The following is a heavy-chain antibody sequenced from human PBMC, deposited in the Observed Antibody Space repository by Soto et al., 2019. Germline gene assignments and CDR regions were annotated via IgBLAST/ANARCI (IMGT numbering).Heavy chain of an antibody. V-gene: IGHV1-69*06. CDR1: GGTFSSYA. CDR2: IIPIFGTA. CDR3: ARALPPSGIDYYYYGMDV. J-gene: IGHJ6*02. Sequence: QVQLVQSGAEVKKPGSSVKVSCKASGGTFSSYAISWVRQAPGQGLEWMGGIIPIFGTANYAQKFQGRVTITADKSTSTAYMELSSLRSEDTAVYYCARALPPSGIDYYYYGMDVWGQGTTVTVSS. D-gene: IGHD6-25*01.